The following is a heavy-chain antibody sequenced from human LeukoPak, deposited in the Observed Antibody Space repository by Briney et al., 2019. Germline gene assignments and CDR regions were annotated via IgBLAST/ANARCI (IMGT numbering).Heavy chain of an antibody. V-gene: IGHV1-24*01. J-gene: IGHJ4*02. CDR2: FDPEDGET. Sequence: ASVKVSCKVSGYTLSELSMHWVRQAPGKGLEWVGGFDPEDGETSYAQKFQGRVTMTEDTSTDTAYMELSSLRSEDTAVYYCATVRTAGGTFDYWGQGTLVTVSS. CDR3: ATVRTAGGTFDY. CDR1: GYTLSELS. D-gene: IGHD5-18*01.